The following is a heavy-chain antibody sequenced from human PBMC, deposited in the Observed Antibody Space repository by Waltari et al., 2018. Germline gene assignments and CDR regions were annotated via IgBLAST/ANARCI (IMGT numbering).Heavy chain of an antibody. J-gene: IGHJ5*02. CDR1: GFTLGELS. Sequence: QVQLMQSGADVKKPGASVRVSCKVSGFTLGELSIHWVRQAPGKGLEWMGGFDPEDGETIYAQKFRGRPIMTEDTSIDKAYMELSSLRSDDTAVYYCATGSNSSIFNYFYPWGQGSQVTVSS. CDR3: ATGSNSSIFNYFYP. CDR2: FDPEDGET. V-gene: IGHV1-24*01. D-gene: IGHD4-4*01.